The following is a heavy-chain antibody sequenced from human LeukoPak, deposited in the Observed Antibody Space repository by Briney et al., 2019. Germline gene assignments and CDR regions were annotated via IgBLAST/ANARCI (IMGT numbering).Heavy chain of an antibody. J-gene: IGHJ4*02. D-gene: IGHD1-1*01. Sequence: ASVKVSCKASGGTFSSYTISWVRQAPGQALEWMGRIIPILGIANYAQKFQGRVTITADKSTSTAYMELSSLRSEDTAVYYCARARITGYNWNDVYFDYWGQGTLVTVSS. CDR2: IIPILGIA. CDR3: ARARITGYNWNDVYFDY. CDR1: GGTFSSYT. V-gene: IGHV1-69*02.